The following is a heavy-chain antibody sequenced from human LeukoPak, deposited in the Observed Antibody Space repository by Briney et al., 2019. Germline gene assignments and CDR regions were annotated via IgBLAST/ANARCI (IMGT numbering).Heavy chain of an antibody. CDR1: GFTFSSHA. CDR2: ISGSGGDT. CDR3: AKVARYCRSTSCFLPDAFYI. V-gene: IGHV3-23*01. Sequence: PGGSLRLSCAASGFTFSSHAMSWFRQAPGRGLEWVSAISGSGGDTFYADSVKGRFTISRDNYKSTLYLQMNSLSGEDTAVYYCAKVARYCRSTSCFLPDAFYIWGQGTMVTVSS. J-gene: IGHJ3*02. D-gene: IGHD2-2*01.